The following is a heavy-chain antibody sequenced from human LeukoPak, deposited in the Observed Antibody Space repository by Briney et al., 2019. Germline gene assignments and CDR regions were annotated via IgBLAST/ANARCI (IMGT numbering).Heavy chain of an antibody. D-gene: IGHD3-10*01. Sequence: SETLSLTCSVSGGPISNYYWSWIRQPPGKGLEWIGYIHYSGITKYNPSVKSRVTISLDTSKNQFSLKLSSVTAADTAVYYCASSGNYYYTLDYWGQGTLVTVSS. CDR2: IHYSGIT. CDR3: ASSGNYYYTLDY. CDR1: GGPISNYY. V-gene: IGHV4-59*08. J-gene: IGHJ4*02.